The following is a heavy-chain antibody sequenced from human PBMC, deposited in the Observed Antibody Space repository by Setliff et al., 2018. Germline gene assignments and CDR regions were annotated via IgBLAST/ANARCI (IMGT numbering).Heavy chain of an antibody. CDR3: SRLVRFCTKTVCQRLSGDDC. J-gene: IGHJ4*02. V-gene: IGHV1-18*04. Sequence: ASVKVSCKASGYTFTGYYMHWVRQAPGQGLEWMGWINNYNTNTKYAQKLQGRVTMTTDTSTSTAYMERRSLRSDDTAVYYCSRLVRFCTKTVCQRLSGDDCWGQGTLVTVSS. CDR1: GYTFTGYY. CDR2: INNYNTNT. D-gene: IGHD2-8*01.